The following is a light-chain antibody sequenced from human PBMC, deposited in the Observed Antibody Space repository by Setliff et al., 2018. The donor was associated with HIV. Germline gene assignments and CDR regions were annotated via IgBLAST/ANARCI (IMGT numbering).Light chain of an antibody. CDR2: NTN. Sequence: SLLAQPPSASGTPGQRVTISCSGSSSNIRTNTVHWYQHLPGTAPKLLSYNTNKRPSGGPDRFSGSKSGTSASLAISGLQSEDEADYYCAAWHDSLTGYVFGTGTKVTVL. CDR1: SSNIRTNT. V-gene: IGLV1-44*01. CDR3: AAWHDSLTGYV. J-gene: IGLJ1*01.